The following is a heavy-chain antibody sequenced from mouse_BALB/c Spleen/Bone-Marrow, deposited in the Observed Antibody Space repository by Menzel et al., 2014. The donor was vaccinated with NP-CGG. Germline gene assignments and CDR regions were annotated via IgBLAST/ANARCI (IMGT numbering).Heavy chain of an antibody. Sequence: EVQLVESGGGLVQPGGSLRLSCATSGFTFTDYYMSWVRQPPGKALEWLGFIRNKANGYTTEYSASVKGWFTISRDNSQSILYLQMNTLRAEDSATYYCARDDYYAMDYWGQGTSVTVSS. CDR2: IRNKANGYTT. V-gene: IGHV7-3*02. CDR3: ARDDYYAMDY. J-gene: IGHJ4*01. CDR1: GFTFTDYY.